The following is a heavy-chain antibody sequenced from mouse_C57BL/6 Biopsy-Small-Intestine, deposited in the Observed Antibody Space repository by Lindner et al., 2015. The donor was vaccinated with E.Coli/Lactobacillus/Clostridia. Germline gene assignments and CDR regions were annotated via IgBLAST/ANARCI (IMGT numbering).Heavy chain of an antibody. D-gene: IGHD1-1*01. CDR3: ARRLLYGGYAMDY. J-gene: IGHJ4*01. CDR1: GYTFTDYY. CDR2: YFPGSGST. V-gene: IGHV1-75*01. Sequence: VQESGPELVKPGASVKISCKASGYTFTDYYINWVKQRPGQGLEWIGWYFPGSGSTYYNEKFKGKATLTVDKSSSTAYMLLSSLTSEDSAVYFCARRLLYGGYAMDYWGQGTSVTVSS.